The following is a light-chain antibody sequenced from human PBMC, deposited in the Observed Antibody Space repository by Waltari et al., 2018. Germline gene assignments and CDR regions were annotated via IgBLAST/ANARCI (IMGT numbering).Light chain of an antibody. CDR1: QRISTW. CDR3: QQYNSYWT. Sequence: DIQMTQSPSTLSAYVGDRVTINCRASQRISTWFAWYQQKPGKTPKLLIYKASSLESGVPSRFSGSGSGTEFTLTISSLQPEDFATYYCQQYNSYWTFGQGTKVEIK. J-gene: IGKJ1*01. V-gene: IGKV1-5*03. CDR2: KAS.